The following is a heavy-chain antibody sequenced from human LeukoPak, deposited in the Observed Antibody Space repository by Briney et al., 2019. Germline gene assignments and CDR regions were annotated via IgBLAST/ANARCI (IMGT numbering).Heavy chain of an antibody. D-gene: IGHD5-18*01. CDR3: ARGDTAMVIGY. V-gene: IGHV4-59*01. J-gene: IGHJ4*02. CDR2: IYYSGST. CDR1: GGSLSPYY. Sequence: SETLSLTCTVSGGSLSPYYWTWIRQPPGKGLEWIGYIYYSGSTNYNPSLKSRVTISVDTSKNQFSLKLSSVTAADTAVYYCARGDTAMVIGYWGQGTLVTVSS.